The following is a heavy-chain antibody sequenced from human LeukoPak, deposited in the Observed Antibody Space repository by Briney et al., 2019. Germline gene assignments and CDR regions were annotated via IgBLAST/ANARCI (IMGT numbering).Heavy chain of an antibody. Sequence: GNGNTKYPQKFQGRVTITRDTSASTAYMELSSLRSEDTAVYYCARDRGPPAYSSGWYFYDYWGQGTLVTVSS. D-gene: IGHD6-19*01. CDR2: GNGNT. J-gene: IGHJ4*02. V-gene: IGHV1-3*01. CDR3: ARDRGPPAYSSGWYFYDY.